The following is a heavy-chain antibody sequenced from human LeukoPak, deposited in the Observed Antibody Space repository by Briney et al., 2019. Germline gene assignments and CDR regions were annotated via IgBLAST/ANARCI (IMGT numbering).Heavy chain of an antibody. V-gene: IGHV1-8*01. D-gene: IGHD1-26*01. CDR2: MNPNSGNT. J-gene: IGHJ6*03. CDR3: ARVGGSYYKLSYYMDV. Sequence: ASVEVSCKASGYTFTSYDINWVRQATGQGLEWMGWMNPNSGNTGYAQKLQGRVTMTRNTSISTAYMELSSLRSEDTAVYYCARVGGSYYKLSYYMDVWGKGTTVTVSS. CDR1: GYTFTSYD.